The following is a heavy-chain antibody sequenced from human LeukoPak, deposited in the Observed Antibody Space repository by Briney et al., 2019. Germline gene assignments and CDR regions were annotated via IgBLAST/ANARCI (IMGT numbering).Heavy chain of an antibody. CDR2: IHHRAGA. V-gene: IGHV4-34*01. Sequence: SEALSLTCAVYGGSFTDYYWSWIRHLPRKGLEWIGEIHHRAGANYNPSLWGRVTISADTSKNQFSLHLTSVTAADTATSYCARGPVRDDGLTGISYYFGLDVWGHGTTVTVFS. CDR3: ARGPVRDDGLTGISYYFGLDV. CDR1: GGSFTDYY. D-gene: IGHD2-21*02. J-gene: IGHJ6*02.